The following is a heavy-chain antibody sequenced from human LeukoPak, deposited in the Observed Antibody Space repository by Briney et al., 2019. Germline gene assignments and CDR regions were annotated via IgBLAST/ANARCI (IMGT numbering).Heavy chain of an antibody. CDR1: GFTFSSNW. J-gene: IGHJ4*02. D-gene: IGHD2-8*01. CDR2: IKPDGSEK. Sequence: GGSLRLSCAASGFTFSSNWMSWVRQASGKGLEWVANIKPDGSEKYHVDSVKGRFTISRDNAKNSLYLQMNSLRAEDTAVYYCARGLTNLGYWGQGTLVTVSS. V-gene: IGHV3-7*01. CDR3: ARGLTNLGY.